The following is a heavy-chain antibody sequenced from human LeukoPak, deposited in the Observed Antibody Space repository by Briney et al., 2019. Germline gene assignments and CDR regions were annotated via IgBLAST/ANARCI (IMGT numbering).Heavy chain of an antibody. D-gene: IGHD3-16*01. V-gene: IGHV1-18*01. CDR1: GYTFTGYY. Sequence: ASVKVSCKASGYTFTGYYMHWVRQAPGRGLEWMGWISGYNANTNYVQKFQGRVTMTTDTSTHTAYMELRSLRSDDTAVYYCARGSHRLYDYVWGTYESKDYWGQGTLVTVSS. CDR3: ARGSHRLYDYVWGTYESKDY. J-gene: IGHJ4*02. CDR2: ISGYNANT.